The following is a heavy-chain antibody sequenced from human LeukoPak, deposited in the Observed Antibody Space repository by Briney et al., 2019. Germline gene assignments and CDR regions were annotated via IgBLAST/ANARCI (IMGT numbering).Heavy chain of an antibody. J-gene: IGHJ5*02. CDR2: INHSGST. CDR1: GGSFSGYY. CDR3: ARGGRYYYDSSGSNWFDP. Sequence: SETPSLTCAVYGGSFSGYYWSWIRQPPGKGLEWIGEINHSGSTNYNPSLKSRVTISVDTSKNQFSLKLSSVTAADTAVYYCARGGRYYYDSSGSNWFDPWGQETLVTVSS. D-gene: IGHD3-22*01. V-gene: IGHV4-34*01.